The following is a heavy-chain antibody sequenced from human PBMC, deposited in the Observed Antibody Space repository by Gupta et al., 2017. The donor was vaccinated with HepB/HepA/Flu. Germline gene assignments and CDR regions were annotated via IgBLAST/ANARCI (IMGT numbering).Heavy chain of an antibody. CDR3: AKDLPDLRYLEWIDY. J-gene: IGHJ4*02. D-gene: IGHD3-3*01. V-gene: IGHV3-23*01. CDR1: GFFFRDYA. Sequence: EVQLLESGGGLVQHGGCLRLACAASGFFFRDYAMSWVRQAPGKGLEWVSTIGGRGIMIYYADSVKGRFTISRDNSKNTLYLQMNSLSAEDTAVYYCAKDLPDLRYLEWIDYWGQGTLVTVSS. CDR2: IGGRGIMI.